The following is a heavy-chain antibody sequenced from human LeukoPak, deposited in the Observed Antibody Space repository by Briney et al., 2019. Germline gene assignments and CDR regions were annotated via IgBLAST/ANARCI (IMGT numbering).Heavy chain of an antibody. CDR3: ARGVGRIPDSEYNWFDS. V-gene: IGHV3-7*01. CDR1: GFTFSSYW. Sequence: QPGGSLRLSCAASGFTFSSYWMTWVRRASGKGLEWVANIKQDGSKKFYVDSVEGRFTISRDNAKNSLYLQMNNVRSEDAAMYYCARGVGRIPDSEYNWFDSWGQGTLVTVSS. D-gene: IGHD1-20*01. CDR2: IKQDGSKK. J-gene: IGHJ5*01.